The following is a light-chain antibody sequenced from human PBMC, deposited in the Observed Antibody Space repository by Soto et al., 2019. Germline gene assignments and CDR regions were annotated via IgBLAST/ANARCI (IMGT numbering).Light chain of an antibody. CDR3: QHYGRPPVT. Sequence: EIVLTQSPGTLSLSPGERATLSCRASQSVSNNYLAWNQQKPGQAPRLLIYGASNRATGVPDRFRGSGSGTDFTLTINGLEPEDFAVYYCQHYGRPPVTFGQGTKVEIK. J-gene: IGKJ1*01. CDR2: GAS. V-gene: IGKV3-20*01. CDR1: QSVSNNY.